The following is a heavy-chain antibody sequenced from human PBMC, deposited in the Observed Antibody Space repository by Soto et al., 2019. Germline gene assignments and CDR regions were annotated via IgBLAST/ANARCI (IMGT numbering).Heavy chain of an antibody. CDR1: GGSISSSSYY. CDR2: IYYSGST. V-gene: IGHV4-39*01. J-gene: IGHJ4*02. Sequence: SETLSLTCTVSGGSISSSSYYWGWIRQPPGKGLEWIGSIYYSGSTYYNPSLKSRVTISVDTSKNQFSLKLSSVTAADTAVYYCARHILGPGIAVAVDYWGQGTLVTVSS. D-gene: IGHD6-19*01. CDR3: ARHILGPGIAVAVDY.